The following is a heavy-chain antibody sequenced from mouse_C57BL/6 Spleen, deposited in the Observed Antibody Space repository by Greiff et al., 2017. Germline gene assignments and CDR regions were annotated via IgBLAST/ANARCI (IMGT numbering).Heavy chain of an antibody. V-gene: IGHV1-81*01. J-gene: IGHJ3*01. D-gene: IGHD2-4*01. CDR1: GYTFTSYG. CDR3: AGGYDYDRFAY. CDR2: IYPRSGNN. Sequence: QVQLQQSGAELARPGASVKLSCKASGYTFTSYGISWVKQRTGPGLEWSGEIYPRSGNNYYNEQFEGKAPLTAEKSSSTAYMELRSRTSEDSAVDFCAGGYDYDRFAYWGQGTLVTVSA.